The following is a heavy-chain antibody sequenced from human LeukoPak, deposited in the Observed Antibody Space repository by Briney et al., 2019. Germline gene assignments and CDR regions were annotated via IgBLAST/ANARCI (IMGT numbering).Heavy chain of an antibody. CDR1: GFTFSDYY. J-gene: IGHJ4*02. CDR2: ISKSGSTI. Sequence: GGSLRLSCAASGFTFSDYYMSWIRQAPGKGLEWVSFISKSGSTIHYVDSMKGRFTISRDNAKNSLYLQMNSLRAEDTAVNYCARARWVAATKYYFDYWGQGTLVTVSS. V-gene: IGHV3-11*01. D-gene: IGHD2-15*01. CDR3: ARARWVAATKYYFDY.